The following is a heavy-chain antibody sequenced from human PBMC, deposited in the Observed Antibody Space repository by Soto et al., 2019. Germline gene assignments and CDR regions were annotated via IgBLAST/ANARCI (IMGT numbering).Heavy chain of an antibody. J-gene: IGHJ6*03. CDR2: ISYDGSNK. V-gene: IGHV3-30*18. CDR3: AKSMGLRDYYYYYMDV. CDR1: GFTFSSYG. Sequence: PGGSLRLSCAASGFTFSSYGMHWVRQAPGKGLEWVAVISYDGSNKYYADSVKGRFTISRDNSKNTLYLQMNSLRAEDTAVYYCAKSMGLRDYYYYYMDVWGKGTTVTVSS. D-gene: IGHD5-12*01.